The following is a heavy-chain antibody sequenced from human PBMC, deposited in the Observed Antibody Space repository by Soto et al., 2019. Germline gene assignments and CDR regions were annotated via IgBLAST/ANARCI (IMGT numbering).Heavy chain of an antibody. CDR1: GGSISSRDSY. D-gene: IGHD3-16*01. Sequence: SETLSLTCTASGGSISSRDSYWGWIRQPPGKGLEWIGSFHYSGSTYYNPSLKSRVTISVDTSKNQLSLRVTSVTAADTAVYYCARGFGRSHFDYWGQGTLVTVSS. CDR3: ARGFGRSHFDY. V-gene: IGHV4-39*01. CDR2: FHYSGST. J-gene: IGHJ4*02.